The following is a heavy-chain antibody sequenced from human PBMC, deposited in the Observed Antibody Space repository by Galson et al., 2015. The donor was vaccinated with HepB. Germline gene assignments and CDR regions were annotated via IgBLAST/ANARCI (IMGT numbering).Heavy chain of an antibody. Sequence: SVQVSCKASGGTFSSYALSCVRQAAGQGLEWMGGIIPIFGTANYAQKFQGRVTMTADESTSTAYMELSSLRSEDTAVYYCARTDLPPEYSSGWYTHYYYGMDVWGQGTTVTVSS. V-gene: IGHV1-69*13. CDR2: IIPIFGTA. CDR3: ARTDLPPEYSSGWYTHYYYGMDV. CDR1: GGTFSSYA. J-gene: IGHJ6*02. D-gene: IGHD6-19*01.